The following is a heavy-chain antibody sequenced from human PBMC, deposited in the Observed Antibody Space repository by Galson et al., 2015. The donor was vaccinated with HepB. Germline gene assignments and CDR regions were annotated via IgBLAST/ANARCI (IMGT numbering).Heavy chain of an antibody. Sequence: ETLSLTCTVSGGSISSYYWSWTRQPPGKGLEWIGYIYYSGSTNYNPSLKSRVTISVDTSKNQFSLKLSSVTAADTAVYYCARGGSRDGYNYPPIFDYWGQGTLVTVSS. V-gene: IGHV4-59*01. D-gene: IGHD5-24*01. CDR3: ARGGSRDGYNYPPIFDY. J-gene: IGHJ4*02. CDR2: IYYSGST. CDR1: GGSISSYY.